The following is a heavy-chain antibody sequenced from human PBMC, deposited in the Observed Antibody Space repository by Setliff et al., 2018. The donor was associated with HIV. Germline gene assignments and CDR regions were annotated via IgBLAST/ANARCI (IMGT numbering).Heavy chain of an antibody. Sequence: AASGFTFSSYWMNWVRQAPGKGLEWVANIKQDGSEKYYVDSVKGRFTISRDNAKNSLYLQMNSLRAEDTAVYYCARDMLLATTYPSSYMDVWGKVTTVTVSS. CDR2: IKQDGSEK. CDR3: ARDMLLATTYPSSYMDV. V-gene: IGHV3-7*05. J-gene: IGHJ6*03. CDR1: GFTFSSYW. D-gene: IGHD5-12*01.